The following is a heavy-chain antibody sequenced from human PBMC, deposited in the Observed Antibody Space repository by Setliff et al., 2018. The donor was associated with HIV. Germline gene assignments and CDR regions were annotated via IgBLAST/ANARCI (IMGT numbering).Heavy chain of an antibody. CDR1: GGSMSNSAYY. V-gene: IGHV4-39*02. CDR3: ARGEDYGDYNNWFGP. CDR2: IYYTGST. Sequence: SETLSLTCTVSGGSMSNSAYYWGWIRQPPGKGLEWIGNIYYTGSTYYNPSLQTRVTINVDTSYKQFSLKLASVTAADTSIYYCARGEDYGDYNNWFGPWGQGILVTVSS. D-gene: IGHD4-17*01. J-gene: IGHJ5*02.